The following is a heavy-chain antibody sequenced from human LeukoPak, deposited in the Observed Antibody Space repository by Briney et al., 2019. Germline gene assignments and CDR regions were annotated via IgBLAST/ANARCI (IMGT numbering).Heavy chain of an antibody. J-gene: IGHJ6*02. CDR2: ISGSGGAGT. V-gene: IGHV3-23*01. D-gene: IGHD1-26*01. CDR1: GFTFSSYA. Sequence: GGSLRLSCAGSGFTFSSYAMSWVRQAAGKGLEWVSTISGSGGAGTYYADSVKGRFTVSRDNSRNTLYLPMNSLRAEDTAVYYCVKDRGGSPFYGMDVWGQGTTVTVSS. CDR3: VKDRGGSPFYGMDV.